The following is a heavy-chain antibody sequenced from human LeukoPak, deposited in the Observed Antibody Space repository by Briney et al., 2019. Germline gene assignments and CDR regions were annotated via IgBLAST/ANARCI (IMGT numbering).Heavy chain of an antibody. D-gene: IGHD2-2*01. V-gene: IGHV3-48*03. J-gene: IGHJ4*02. CDR1: GFTFSNYD. Sequence: GGSLRLSCASSGFTFSNYDMNWVRQAPGKGLEWVSHISSGGGTIKYYADSLKGRFTISRGNAKNSLYLQMNSLRAEDTAVYYCARRYCSSTDCLFDYWGQGTLVTVSS. CDR3: ARRYCSSTDCLFDY. CDR2: ISSGGGTIK.